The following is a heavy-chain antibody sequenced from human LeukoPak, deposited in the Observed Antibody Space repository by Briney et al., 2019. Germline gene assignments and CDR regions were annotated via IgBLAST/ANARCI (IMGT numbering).Heavy chain of an antibody. D-gene: IGHD5-12*01. V-gene: IGHV3-9*01. CDR3: ARGMLTGYDLSALDV. CDR2: IIWSSGTL. J-gene: IGHJ3*01. CDR1: GFTFGDYA. Sequence: GGSLRLSCAASGFTFGDYAMHWVRQAPGKGLEWVSGIIWSSGTLGYADSVKGRFTISRDNAKNSLYLQMNSLRPEDTALYYCARGMLTGYDLSALDVWGQGTMVTVSS.